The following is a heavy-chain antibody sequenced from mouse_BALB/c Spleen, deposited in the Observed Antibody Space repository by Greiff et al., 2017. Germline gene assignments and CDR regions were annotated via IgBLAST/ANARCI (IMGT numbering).Heavy chain of an antibody. CDR2: INPGTGST. CDR1: GYTFTSYW. J-gene: IGHJ4*01. CDR3: ARKHRKYSMDY. Sequence: QVQLQESGAELAKPGASVKMSCKASGYTFTSYWMHWVKQRPGQGLEWIGYINPGTGSTDYNQKFKDKATLTADKSSSTAYMQLSSLTSEDSAVYYCARKHRKYSMDYWGQGTSVTVSS. V-gene: IGHV1-7*01.